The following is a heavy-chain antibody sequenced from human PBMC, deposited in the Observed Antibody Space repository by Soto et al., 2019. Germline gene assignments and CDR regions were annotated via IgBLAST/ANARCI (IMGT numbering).Heavy chain of an antibody. CDR1: GGTFSSYA. Sequence: QVQLVQSGAEVKKPGSSVKVSCKASGGTFSSYAISWVRQAPGQGIEWMGGIIPIFGTANYAQKFQGRVTMTADESTSTAYMELSSLRSEDTAVYYCATLPGGYVDIVATIPVWGQGTTVTVSS. V-gene: IGHV1-69*01. CDR2: IIPIFGTA. J-gene: IGHJ6*02. D-gene: IGHD5-12*01. CDR3: ATLPGGYVDIVATIPV.